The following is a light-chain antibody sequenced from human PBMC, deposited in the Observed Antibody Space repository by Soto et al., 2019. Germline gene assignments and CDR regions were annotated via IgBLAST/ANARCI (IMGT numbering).Light chain of an antibody. Sequence: QSALTQPPSASGSPGQSVTISCTGTSSDVGAYNYVSWYQHRPGKAPKLMIYEVTKRPSGVPDRFSGPKSGNTASLTVSGLQAEDEADYYCTSHAGTNNFPYVFGTGTKLTVL. CDR3: TSHAGTNNFPYV. CDR2: EVT. CDR1: SSDVGAYNY. J-gene: IGLJ1*01. V-gene: IGLV2-8*01.